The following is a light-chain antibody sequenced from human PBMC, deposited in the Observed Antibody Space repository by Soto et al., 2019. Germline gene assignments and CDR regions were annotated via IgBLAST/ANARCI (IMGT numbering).Light chain of an antibody. CDR3: QQDNSYWT. Sequence: DIHITHSPSILSASVGDRVTITCRASQSISSWLAWYQQKPGKAPKLLIYDASSSESGVPSRFSGSGSGTEFTLTISSLQPDDFATYYCQQDNSYWTFGQGTKV. CDR1: QSISSW. J-gene: IGKJ1*01. CDR2: DAS. V-gene: IGKV1-5*01.